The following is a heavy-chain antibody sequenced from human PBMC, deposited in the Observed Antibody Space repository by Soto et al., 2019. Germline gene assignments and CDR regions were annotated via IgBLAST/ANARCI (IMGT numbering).Heavy chain of an antibody. Sequence: SETLSLTCTVSGGSISSYYWSWIRQAPGKGLEWIGYIYYSGSTNYNPSLKSRVTISVDTSKNQFSLKLSSVTAADTAVYYCARGPGAGYYTYYGMDVWGQGTTVTVSS. CDR3: ARGPGAGYYTYYGMDV. D-gene: IGHD3-3*01. CDR2: IYYSGST. CDR1: GGSISSYY. J-gene: IGHJ6*02. V-gene: IGHV4-59*01.